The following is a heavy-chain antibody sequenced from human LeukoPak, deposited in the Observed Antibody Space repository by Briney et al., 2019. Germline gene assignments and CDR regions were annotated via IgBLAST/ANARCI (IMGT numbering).Heavy chain of an antibody. J-gene: IGHJ4*02. Sequence: SETLSLTCAVYGGSFSGYYWSWIRQPPGKGLEWIGEINHSGSTNYNPSLKSRATISVDTSKNQFSLKLSSVTAADTAVYYCARAEVGDTATRTFDYWGQGTLVTVSS. CDR1: GGSFSGYY. D-gene: IGHD5-18*01. CDR2: INHSGST. CDR3: ARAEVGDTATRTFDY. V-gene: IGHV4-34*01.